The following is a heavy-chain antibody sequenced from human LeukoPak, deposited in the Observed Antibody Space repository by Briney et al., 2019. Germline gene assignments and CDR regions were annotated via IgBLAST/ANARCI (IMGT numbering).Heavy chain of an antibody. D-gene: IGHD2-2*01. Sequence: PSETLSLTCAVYGGSFSGYYWSWIRQPPGKGLEWIGEINHSGSTNYNPSLKSRVTISVDTSKTQFSLKLSSVTAADTAVYYCARVRRVPAAIKPLVKNHDAFDIWGQGTMVTVSS. V-gene: IGHV4-34*01. CDR3: ARVRRVPAAIKPLVKNHDAFDI. J-gene: IGHJ3*02. CDR2: INHSGST. CDR1: GGSFSGYY.